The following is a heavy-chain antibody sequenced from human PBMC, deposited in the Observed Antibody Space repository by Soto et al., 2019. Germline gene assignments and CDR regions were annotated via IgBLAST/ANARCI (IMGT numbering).Heavy chain of an antibody. V-gene: IGHV3-30-3*01. CDR2: ISYDGSNK. J-gene: IGHJ4*02. Sequence: PGGSLRLSCAASGFTFRTYSMHWVRQVPGKGLEWVAVISYDGSNKYYADSVKGRFTISRDNSNNTLHLQMNFLRAEDTAVYYCAGGYYYDSSGVYSLILSFENWGQGTLVTVSS. CDR3: AGGYYYDSSGVYSLILSFEN. CDR1: GFTFRTYS. D-gene: IGHD3-22*01.